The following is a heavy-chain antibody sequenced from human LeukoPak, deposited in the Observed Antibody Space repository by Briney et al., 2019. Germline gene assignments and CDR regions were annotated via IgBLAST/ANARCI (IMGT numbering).Heavy chain of an antibody. CDR3: ARAGNTAMVTLVVYYMDV. CDR1: GYTFTSYY. Sequence: GASVKVSCKASGYTFTSYYMHWVRQAPGQGLEWMGILNPSGGSTSYAQKFQGRVTMTRDMSTSTVYMELSSLRSEDTAVYYCARAGNTAMVTLVVYYMDVWGKGTTVTVSS. V-gene: IGHV1-46*01. D-gene: IGHD5-18*01. CDR2: LNPSGGST. J-gene: IGHJ6*03.